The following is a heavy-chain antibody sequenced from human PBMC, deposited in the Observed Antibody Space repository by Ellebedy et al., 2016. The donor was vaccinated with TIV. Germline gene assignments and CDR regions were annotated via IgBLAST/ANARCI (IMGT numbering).Heavy chain of an antibody. V-gene: IGHV4-39*01. CDR3: ARGPGYSSRWSDAFDI. J-gene: IGHJ3*02. D-gene: IGHD6-19*01. CDR1: GGSISTSSYY. CDR2: MYYSGST. Sequence: SETLSLXCSVSGGSISTSSYYCGWLRQSPGKGLEWIASMYYSGSTNYNPSLKSRVTISVDTSKNQLSLNLSSVTAADTAVYYCARGPGYSSRWSDAFDIWGQGTMVTVSS.